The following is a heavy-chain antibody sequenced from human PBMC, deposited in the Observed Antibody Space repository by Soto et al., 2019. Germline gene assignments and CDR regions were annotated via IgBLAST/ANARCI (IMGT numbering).Heavy chain of an antibody. J-gene: IGHJ5*02. CDR1: CGSISSGGYY. V-gene: IGHV4-31*03. Sequence: PSETLSLTCTVSCGSISSGGYYWSWIRQHPGKGLEWIGYIYYSGSTYYNPSLKSRVTISVDTSKNQFSLKLSSVTAADTAVYYCARRARITIFGVVKPEWFDPWGQGTLVTVSS. D-gene: IGHD3-3*01. CDR3: ARRARITIFGVVKPEWFDP. CDR2: IYYSGST.